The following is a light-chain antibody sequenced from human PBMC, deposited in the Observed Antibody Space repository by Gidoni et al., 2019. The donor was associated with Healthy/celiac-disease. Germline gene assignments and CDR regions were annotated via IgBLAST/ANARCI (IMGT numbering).Light chain of an antibody. Sequence: TVVIQGPSLSVSPGGTVTLTCGLSSGSVSTSYYPIWYQKTPGQDPSTLIYSTNTRSSRVPDRFSGYILGNKAALTITGAQAEDESDYYCGLYMGSGMVFGGGTKLTVL. V-gene: IGLV8-61*01. J-gene: IGLJ2*01. CDR2: STN. CDR1: SGSVSTSYY. CDR3: GLYMGSGMV.